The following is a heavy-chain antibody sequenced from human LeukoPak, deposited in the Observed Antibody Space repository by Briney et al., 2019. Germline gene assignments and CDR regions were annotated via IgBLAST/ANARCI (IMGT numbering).Heavy chain of an antibody. CDR3: SRESGAFSPFGY. D-gene: IGHD1-26*01. J-gene: IGHJ4*02. V-gene: IGHV4-4*02. CDR2: ISLSGVT. CDR1: GGSISSTNW. Sequence: GTLSLTCGVSGGSISSTNWWSWVRQPPGQGLEWIGEISLSGVTNYNPSLKSRVTMSLDRSKNHLSLTLTSVTAVDTAVYYCSRESGAFSPFGYWGQGTLVTVSS.